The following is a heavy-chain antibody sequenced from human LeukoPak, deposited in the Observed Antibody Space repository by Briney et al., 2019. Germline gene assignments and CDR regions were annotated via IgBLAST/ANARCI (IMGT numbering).Heavy chain of an antibody. V-gene: IGHV4-4*07. D-gene: IGHD6-13*01. Sequence: SETLSLTCTVSSGSISGYYWSWIRRPAGKGLEWLGRIYSSGSINHNPSLKSRVTMSVDTSKNQLSLKLTSVTAADTAVYYCARAHSSSWSIHDLWGLGTLVTVSS. J-gene: IGHJ5*02. CDR2: IYSSGSI. CDR3: ARAHSSSWSIHDL. CDR1: SGSISGYY.